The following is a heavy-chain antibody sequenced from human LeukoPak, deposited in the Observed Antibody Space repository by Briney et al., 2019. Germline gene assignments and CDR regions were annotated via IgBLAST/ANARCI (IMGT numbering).Heavy chain of an antibody. V-gene: IGHV3-53*01. CDR2: IYSGERT. J-gene: IGHJ4*02. CDR1: GFSVTTND. CDR3: AKAIYGSGTYLFDY. D-gene: IGHD3-10*01. Sequence: GGSLRLSCAVSGFSVTTNDMSWVCQAPGKGLEWVSVIYSGERTYYADSVKGRFTISRDNSKNTLYLQMNSLRAEDTAVYYCAKAIYGSGTYLFDYWGQGTLVTVSS.